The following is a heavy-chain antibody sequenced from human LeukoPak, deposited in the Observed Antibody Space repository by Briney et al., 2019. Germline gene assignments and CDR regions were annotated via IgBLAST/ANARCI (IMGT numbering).Heavy chain of an antibody. J-gene: IGHJ4*02. CDR2: INPNSGGT. D-gene: IGHD1-26*01. CDR1: GYTFTGYY. V-gene: IGHV1-2*02. CDR3: ARGRATTRLDFDY. Sequence: ASVKVSCKASGYTFTGYYMHWVRQAPGQGLEWMGWINPNSGGTNYAQKFQGRVTMTRDTSISTAYMELSRLRSDDTAVYYCARGRATTRLDFDYWGQGTLVTVSS.